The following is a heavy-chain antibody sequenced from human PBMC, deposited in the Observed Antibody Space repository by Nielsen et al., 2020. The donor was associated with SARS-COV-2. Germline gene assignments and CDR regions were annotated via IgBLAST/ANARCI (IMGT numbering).Heavy chain of an antibody. D-gene: IGHD3-10*01. CDR1: GFTFSGSA. CDR2: IRSKANSYAT. CDR3: AKDKGGAWFGELLY. V-gene: IGHV3-73*01. Sequence: GESLKISCAASGFTFSGSAMHWVRQASGKGLEWVGRIRSKANSYATAYAASVKGRFTISRDNSKNTLYLQMNSLRAEDTAVYYCAKDKGGAWFGELLYWGQGTLVTVSS. J-gene: IGHJ4*02.